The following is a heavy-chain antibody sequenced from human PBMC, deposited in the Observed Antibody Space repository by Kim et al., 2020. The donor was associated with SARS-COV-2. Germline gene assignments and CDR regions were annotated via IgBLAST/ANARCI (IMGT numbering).Heavy chain of an antibody. J-gene: IGHJ5*02. D-gene: IGHD3-3*01. CDR2: ISGSGVNT. CDR3: AKDWGGVAINWFGH. CDR1: GFTFSSYA. V-gene: IGHV3-23*01. Sequence: GGSLRLSCAASGFTFSSYAMSWVRQAPGQGLEWVSGISGSGVNTYYADSVKGRFTISRDNSKNTLYLQMNSLRADDTAVYYCAKDWGGVAINWFGHWGQGTLVSVSS.